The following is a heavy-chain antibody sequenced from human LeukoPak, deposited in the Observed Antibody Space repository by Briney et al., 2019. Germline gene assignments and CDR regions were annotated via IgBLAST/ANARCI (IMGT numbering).Heavy chain of an antibody. D-gene: IGHD3-10*01. V-gene: IGHV4-34*01. J-gene: IGHJ4*02. CDR1: GGSFSGYY. CDR3: ARQRVRYYGSGSYPRYFDY. CDR2: INHSGST. Sequence: SETLSLTCAVYGGSFSGYYWSWIRQPPGKGLEWIGEINHSGSTNYNPSLKSRVTISVDTSKNQFSLKLSSVTAADTAVYYCARQRVRYYGSGSYPRYFDYWGQGTLVTVSS.